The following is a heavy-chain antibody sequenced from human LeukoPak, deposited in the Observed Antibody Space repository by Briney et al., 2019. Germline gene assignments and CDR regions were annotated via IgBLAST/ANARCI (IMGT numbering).Heavy chain of an antibody. CDR2: IYYTGRA. CDR3: ARFWVDYDMDV. D-gene: IGHD3-16*01. CDR1: GGSISGYY. J-gene: IGHJ6*02. Sequence: SETLSLTCTVSGGSISGYYWTWIRQPPGKGLEWIGQIYYTGRADYDPSLKSRITISVDTSKKQNSLRLSSVTAADTAIYYCARFWVDYDMDVWGQGTTVTVSS. V-gene: IGHV4-59*01.